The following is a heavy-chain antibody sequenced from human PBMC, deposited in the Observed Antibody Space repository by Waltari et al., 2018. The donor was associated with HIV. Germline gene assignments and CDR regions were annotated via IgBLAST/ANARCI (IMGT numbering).Heavy chain of an antibody. V-gene: IGHV4-34*01. CDR3: AISEAVAALIDY. J-gene: IGHJ4*02. CDR2: INHSGIT. Sequence: VQVHQWGAGLLKPSETLSLTSAVYGGSSSGYHWNWIRQPPGKGLEWIGEINHSGITNYNPSLKSRVTISIDTSKNQFSLKLTSVTAADTAVYYCAISEAVAALIDYWGQGTLVTVSS. CDR1: GGSSSGYH. D-gene: IGHD6-13*01.